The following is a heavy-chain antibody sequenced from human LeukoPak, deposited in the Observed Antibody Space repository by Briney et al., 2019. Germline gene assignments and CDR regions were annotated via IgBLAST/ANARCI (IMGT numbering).Heavy chain of an antibody. CDR1: AGSIRSYF. J-gene: IGHJ4*02. CDR2: VYYSGST. D-gene: IGHD6-6*01. Sequence: SETLSLTCTVSAGSIRSYFWSWIRQPPGKGLEWIGYVYYSGSTNYSPSLKSRVTISVDTSKKQFSLKLSSVTAADTAVYYCARRPDGTSHFDYWGQGTLVTVSS. CDR3: ARRPDGTSHFDY. V-gene: IGHV4-59*08.